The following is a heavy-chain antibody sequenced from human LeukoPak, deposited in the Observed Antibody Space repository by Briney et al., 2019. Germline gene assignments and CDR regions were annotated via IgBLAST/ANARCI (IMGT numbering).Heavy chain of an antibody. CDR1: GFTFSSYE. J-gene: IGHJ4*02. CDR2: ISSSGSTI. CDR3: ATESSVVVPAAGFDY. Sequence: GGSLRLSCAVSGFTFSSYEMNWVRQAPGKGLEWVSYISSSGSTIYYADSVKGRFTISRDNAKKSLYLQMNSLRAEDTAVYYCATESSVVVPAAGFDYWGQGTLVTVSS. V-gene: IGHV3-48*03. D-gene: IGHD2-2*01.